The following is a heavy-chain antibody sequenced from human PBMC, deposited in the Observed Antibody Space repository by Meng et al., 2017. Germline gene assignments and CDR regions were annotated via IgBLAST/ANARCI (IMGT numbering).Heavy chain of an antibody. CDR3: ASGSITMVRGEPYYYYGMDV. D-gene: IGHD3-10*01. J-gene: IGHJ6*02. CDR2: ISAYNGNT. CDR1: GYTFTSYG. V-gene: IGHV1-18*01. Sequence: ASVKVSCKASGYTFTSYGISWVRQAPGQGLEWMGWISAYNGNTNYAQKLQGRVTITTDTSTSTAYMELRSLRSDYTAVYYCASGSITMVRGEPYYYYGMDVWGQGTTVTVSS.